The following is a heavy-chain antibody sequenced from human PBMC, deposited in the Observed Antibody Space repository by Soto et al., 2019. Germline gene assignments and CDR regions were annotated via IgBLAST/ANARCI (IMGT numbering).Heavy chain of an antibody. J-gene: IGHJ1*01. V-gene: IGHV2-5*01. CDR2: IYWNDDK. D-gene: IGHD3-22*01. CDR3: AHLTYYYDSSGYYYGSFQH. Sequence: SGPTLVNPTQTLTLTCTFSGFSLSTSGVGVGWIRQPPGKALEWLALIYWNDDKRYSPSLKSRLTITKDTSKNQVVLTMTNMDPVDTATYYCAHLTYYYDSSGYYYGSFQHWGQGTLVTVSS. CDR1: GFSLSTSGVG.